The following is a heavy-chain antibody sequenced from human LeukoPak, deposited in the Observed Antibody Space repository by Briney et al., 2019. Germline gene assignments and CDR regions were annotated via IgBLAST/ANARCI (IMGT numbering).Heavy chain of an antibody. CDR3: ARGSYGDSTYYGMGV. D-gene: IGHD4-17*01. V-gene: IGHV3-13*01. J-gene: IGHJ6*02. CDR2: IGTAGDT. Sequence: GGSLRLSCAASGFTFSSYDMHWVRHATGKGLEWVSAIGTAGDTYYPGSVKGRFTISRENAKNSLYLQMNSLRAGDTAVYYCARGSYGDSTYYGMGVWGQGTTVTVSS. CDR1: GFTFSSYD.